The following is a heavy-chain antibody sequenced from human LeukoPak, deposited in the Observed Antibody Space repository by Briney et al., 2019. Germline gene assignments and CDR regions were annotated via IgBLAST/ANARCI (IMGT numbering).Heavy chain of an antibody. CDR1: GFTFSSYG. Sequence: PGGSLRLSCAASGFTFSSYGMHWVRQAPGKGLEWVAGIWYEGSNKYYADSVKGRFTISRDNSKNTLDLQMNSLRAEDTAVYYCARDRSYDFWSGYSTPDYWGQGTLVTVSS. J-gene: IGHJ4*02. CDR3: ARDRSYDFWSGYSTPDY. V-gene: IGHV3-33*01. CDR2: IWYEGSNK. D-gene: IGHD3-3*01.